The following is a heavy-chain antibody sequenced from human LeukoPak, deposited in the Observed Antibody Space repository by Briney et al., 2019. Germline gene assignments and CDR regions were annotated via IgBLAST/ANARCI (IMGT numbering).Heavy chain of an antibody. Sequence: GGSLRLSCAASGFTFSSYSMNWVRQAPGKGLEWVSSISSSSSYIYYADSVKGRFTISRDNAKNSLYLQMNSLRAEDTAVYYCARRSKWELLGSFDYWGRGALVTVSS. D-gene: IGHD1-26*01. V-gene: IGHV3-21*01. CDR2: ISSSSSYI. J-gene: IGHJ4*02. CDR1: GFTFSSYS. CDR3: ARRSKWELLGSFDY.